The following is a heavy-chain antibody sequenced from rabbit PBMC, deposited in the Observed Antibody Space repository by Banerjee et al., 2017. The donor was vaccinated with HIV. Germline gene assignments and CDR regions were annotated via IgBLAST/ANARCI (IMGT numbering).Heavy chain of an antibody. D-gene: IGHD6-1*01. CDR2: INSNTGNT. CDR1: GLDFSSSYW. V-gene: IGHV1S45*01. Sequence: QEQLEESGGDLVKPEGSLTLTCKASGLDFSSSYWICWVRQAPGKGLEWIACINSNTGNTVYASWAKGPFTISRTSSTTVALQMTSLTAADTATYFCARENWVYYAWGLWGPGTLVTVS. J-gene: IGHJ4*01. CDR3: ARENWVYYAWGL.